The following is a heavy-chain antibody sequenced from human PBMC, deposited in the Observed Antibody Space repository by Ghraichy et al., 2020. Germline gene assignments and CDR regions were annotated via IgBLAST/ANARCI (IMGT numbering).Heavy chain of an antibody. J-gene: IGHJ6*02. CDR3: AKCVGRYYYYGMDV. CDR2: ISGSGGST. V-gene: IGHV3-23*01. CDR1: GFTFTTYA. Sequence: GGSLRLSCAASGFTFTTYAMTWVRQAPGKGLEWVSVISGSGGSTYYVDSVKGRFTISRDNYKNTLYLQMNSLRAEDTAVYYCAKCVGRYYYYGMDVWGQGTTVTVSS.